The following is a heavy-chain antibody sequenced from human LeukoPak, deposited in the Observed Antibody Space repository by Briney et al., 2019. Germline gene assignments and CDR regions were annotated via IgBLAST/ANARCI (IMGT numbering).Heavy chain of an antibody. V-gene: IGHV4-4*07. D-gene: IGHD4-23*01. CDR3: ARGGKATVVTM. CDR2: IYSSGST. CDR1: GGSINSYY. Sequence: SETLSLTCTVSGGSINSYYWSWIRQPAGKGLEWIGRIYSSGSTNYNPSLKSRVSMSVDTSKNQFSLKLTSVTAADTAVYCCARGGKATVVTMWGHGILVTVSS. J-gene: IGHJ4*01.